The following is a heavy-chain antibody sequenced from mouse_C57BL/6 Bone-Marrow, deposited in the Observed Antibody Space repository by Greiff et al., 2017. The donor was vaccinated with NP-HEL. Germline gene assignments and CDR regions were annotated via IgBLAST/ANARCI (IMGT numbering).Heavy chain of an antibody. CDR2: ISSGGDYI. Sequence: EVKLVESGEGLVKPGGSLKLSCAASGFTFSSYAMSWVRQTPEKRLEWVAYISSGGDYIYYADTVKGRFTISRDNARNTLYLQMSSLKSEDTAMYYCTRDLDYDILEDYAMDYWGQGTSVTVSS. J-gene: IGHJ4*01. CDR3: TRDLDYDILEDYAMDY. V-gene: IGHV5-9-1*02. CDR1: GFTFSSYA. D-gene: IGHD2-4*01.